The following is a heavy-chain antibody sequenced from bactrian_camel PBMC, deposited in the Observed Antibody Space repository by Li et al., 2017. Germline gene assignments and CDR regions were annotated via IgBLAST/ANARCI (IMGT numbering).Heavy chain of an antibody. D-gene: IGHD2*01. CDR2: IDWDGTT. CDR1: GYRVGTAG. J-gene: IGHJ4*01. V-gene: IGHV3S53*01. Sequence: HVQLVESGGGSVQAGGSLKLSCVVSGYRVGTAGMGWFRQAPGKERERVAAIDWDGTTSYALTAKGRFIISQDNAKNTLYLQMNSLKLEDTAVYYCAADRLVCLSTNTRGEWTYWGQGTQVTVS. CDR3: AADRLVCLSTNTRGEWTY.